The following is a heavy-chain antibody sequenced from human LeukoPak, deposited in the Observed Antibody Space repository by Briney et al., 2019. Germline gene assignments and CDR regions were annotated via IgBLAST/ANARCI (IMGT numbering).Heavy chain of an antibody. V-gene: IGHV3-48*03. CDR2: ISTGGITI. CDR3: ARSIESGSYTFDY. CDR1: GFTFSSYE. D-gene: IGHD1-26*01. Sequence: GGSLRLSCAASGFTFSSYEMNWVRQAPGKGLEWVSYISTGGITIKYADSVKGRFTISRDNSKNTLYLQMNSLRAEDTAVYYCARSIESGSYTFDYWGQGTLVTVSS. J-gene: IGHJ4*02.